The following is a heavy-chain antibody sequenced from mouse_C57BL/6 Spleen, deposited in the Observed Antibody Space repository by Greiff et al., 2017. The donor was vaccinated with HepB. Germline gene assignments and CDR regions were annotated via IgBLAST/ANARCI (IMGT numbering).Heavy chain of an antibody. Sequence: VQLQQPGAELVKPGASVKLSCKASGYTFTSYWMHWVKQRPGQGLEWIGMIHPNSGSTNYNEKFKSKATLTVDKSSSTAYMQLSSLTSEDSAVYYCATPYYYGSSRGAMDYWGQGTSVTVSS. J-gene: IGHJ4*01. CDR2: IHPNSGST. V-gene: IGHV1-64*01. D-gene: IGHD1-1*01. CDR3: ATPYYYGSSRGAMDY. CDR1: GYTFTSYW.